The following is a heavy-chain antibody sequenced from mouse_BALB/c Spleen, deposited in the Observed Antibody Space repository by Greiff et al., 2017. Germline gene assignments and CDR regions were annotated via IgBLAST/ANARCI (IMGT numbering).Heavy chain of an antibody. CDR3: ARPGNYDAMDY. V-gene: IGHV5-9-1*01. CDR1: GFTFSSYA. Sequence: DVMLVESGGGLVKPGGSLKLSCAASGFTFSSYAMSWVRQTPEKRLEWVATISSGGSYTYYPDSVKGRFTISRDNAKNTLYLQMSSLRSEDTAMYYCARPGNYDAMDYWGQGTSVTVSS. CDR2: ISSGGSYT. J-gene: IGHJ4*01. D-gene: IGHD2-1*01.